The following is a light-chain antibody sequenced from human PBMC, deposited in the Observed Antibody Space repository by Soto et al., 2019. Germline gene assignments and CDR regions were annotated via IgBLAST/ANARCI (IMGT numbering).Light chain of an antibody. J-gene: IGKJ5*01. CDR3: QQYDTYSIT. Sequence: DIQMTQSPSTLSASVGDRVTITCRASQSISTWLAWYQKKPGKAPKLLIYKASSLQSGVPSRFSGSGSGTEFTLTISSLQPDDCATYYCQQYDTYSITFGQGTRLEIK. CDR2: KAS. CDR1: QSISTW. V-gene: IGKV1-5*03.